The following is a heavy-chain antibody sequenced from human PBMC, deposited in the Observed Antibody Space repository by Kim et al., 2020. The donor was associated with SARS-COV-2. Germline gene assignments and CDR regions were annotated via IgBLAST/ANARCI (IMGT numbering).Heavy chain of an antibody. CDR2: ITWDGGRT. CDR3: AKERGIVAMMEIDY. CDR1: GFTFDDYT. D-gene: IGHD5-12*01. V-gene: IGHV3-43*01. J-gene: IGHJ4*02. Sequence: GGSLRLSCAASGFTFDDYTMHWVRQVPGKGPQWVSVITWDGGRTYYADSVKGRFTISRDNSKNSLYLQMNSLRIDDTALYYCAKERGIVAMMEIDYWGQGTLVTVSS.